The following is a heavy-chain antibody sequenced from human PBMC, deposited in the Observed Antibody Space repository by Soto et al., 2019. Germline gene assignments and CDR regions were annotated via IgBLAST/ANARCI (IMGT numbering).Heavy chain of an antibody. CDR3: AIDRGFSSTWYSFDP. CDR1: GNTITSYG. V-gene: IGHV1-18*04. D-gene: IGHD6-13*01. J-gene: IGHJ5*02. Sequence: SFKASGNTITSYGISWVRQAPGQGLEWMGWISADNGNTNYAQKLQGRVTMTTDTPTSQASMELRSLSSDDKALYYCAIDRGFSSTWYSFDPRGQGTLVTVSS. CDR2: ISADNGNT.